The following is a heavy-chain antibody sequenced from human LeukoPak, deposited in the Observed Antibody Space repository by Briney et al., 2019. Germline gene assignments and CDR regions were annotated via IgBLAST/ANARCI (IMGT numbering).Heavy chain of an antibody. D-gene: IGHD1-1*01. CDR1: GYTFTSYG. Sequence: ASVKVSCKASGYTFTSYGISWVRQAPGQGLEWMGWISAYNGKTNYAQKLQARVTMTTDTSTSTAYMELRSLRSDDTAVYYCARDLHTRTRHYYYGMDVWGQGTTVTVSS. J-gene: IGHJ6*02. CDR3: ARDLHTRTRHYYYGMDV. CDR2: ISAYNGKT. V-gene: IGHV1-18*01.